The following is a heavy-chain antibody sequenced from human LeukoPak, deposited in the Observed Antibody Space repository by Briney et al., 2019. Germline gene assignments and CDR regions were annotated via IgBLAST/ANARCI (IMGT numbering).Heavy chain of an antibody. CDR1: GFTFSHYE. V-gene: IGHV3-48*03. D-gene: IGHD2-15*01. CDR3: SRQGVLSIDY. Sequence: GGSLRLSCTTSGFTFSHYEMNWVRQAPGKGLEWVSYISSSGSTRYYADSVKGRFTISRDNAKNSLHLQMNSLRAEDTAVYYCSRQGVLSIDYWGQGTLVTVSS. J-gene: IGHJ4*02. CDR2: ISSSGSTR.